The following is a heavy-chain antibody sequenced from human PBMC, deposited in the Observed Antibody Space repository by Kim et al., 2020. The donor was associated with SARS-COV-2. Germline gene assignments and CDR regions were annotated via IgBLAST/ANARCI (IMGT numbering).Heavy chain of an antibody. J-gene: IGHJ4*02. Sequence: SETLSLTCAVYGGSFSGYYWSWIRQPPGKGLEWIGEINHSGSTNYNPSLKSRVTISVDTSKNQFSLKLSSVTAADTAVYYCATRPLIVGAGYFDYWGQGTLVTVSS. D-gene: IGHD1-26*01. CDR1: GGSFSGYY. CDR3: ATRPLIVGAGYFDY. CDR2: INHSGST. V-gene: IGHV4-34*01.